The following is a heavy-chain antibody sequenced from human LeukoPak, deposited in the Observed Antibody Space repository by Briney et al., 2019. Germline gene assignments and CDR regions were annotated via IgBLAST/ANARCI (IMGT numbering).Heavy chain of an antibody. V-gene: IGHV3-7*01. J-gene: IGHJ4*02. CDR2: MKQDGSEI. CDR1: GSTFSSHW. Sequence: PGGSLRPSCAASGSTFSSHWMTWVRQAPGKGREWVAYMKQDGSEIYYVDSVKGRFTISRDNANNSLYLQMNSLRAEDTALYYCVRGVYQFDSWGQGTLVIVSS. CDR3: VRGVYQFDS. D-gene: IGHD3-16*02.